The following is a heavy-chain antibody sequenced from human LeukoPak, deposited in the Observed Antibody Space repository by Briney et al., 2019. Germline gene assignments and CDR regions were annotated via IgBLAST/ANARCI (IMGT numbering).Heavy chain of an antibody. Sequence: SETLSLTCTVSGGSISGYYWSCSRQPPGKGLEWIGYIHYSGSTNYNPSLKSRLTISIDTSENQFSLKLSSVTAADTAVYYCAREYSSPSGRRAFDIWGQGTMVTVSS. CDR2: IHYSGST. D-gene: IGHD6-6*01. CDR1: GGSISGYY. CDR3: AREYSSPSGRRAFDI. V-gene: IGHV4-59*08. J-gene: IGHJ3*02.